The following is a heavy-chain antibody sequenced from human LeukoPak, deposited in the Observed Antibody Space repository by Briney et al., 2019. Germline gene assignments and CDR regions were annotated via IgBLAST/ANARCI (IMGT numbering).Heavy chain of an antibody. CDR2: IIPIFGTA. J-gene: IGHJ4*02. CDR1: GGTFSSYA. Sequence: EASVKVSCKASGGTFSSYAISWVRQAPGQGLEWMGGIIPIFGTANYAQKFQGRVTITADKSTSTAYMELSSLRSEDTAVYYCARLGVVVPAAIRGGDYWGQGTLVTVSS. D-gene: IGHD2-2*02. V-gene: IGHV1-69*06. CDR3: ARLGVVVPAAIRGGDY.